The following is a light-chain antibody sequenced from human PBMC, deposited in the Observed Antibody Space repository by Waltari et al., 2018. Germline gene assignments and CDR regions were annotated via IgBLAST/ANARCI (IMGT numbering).Light chain of an antibody. V-gene: IGLV3-1*01. CDR3: QTWDGSTAV. CDR2: QDT. Sequence: SYELTQPPSVSVSPGKTVSITCSGDRLGDKVASWYKQTPGQSPGMVIYQDTQRPSGIPERFAGSNYGNTATLTIGGTQIMEEADYYCQTWDGSTAVFGGGTKVTVL. J-gene: IGLJ3*02. CDR1: RLGDKV.